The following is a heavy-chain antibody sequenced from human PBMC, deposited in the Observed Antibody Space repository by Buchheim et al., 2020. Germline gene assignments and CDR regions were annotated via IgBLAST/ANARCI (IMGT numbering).Heavy chain of an antibody. CDR1: GFTFSSYE. V-gene: IGHV3-48*03. Sequence: EVQLVESGGGLVQPGGSLRLSCAASGFTFSSYEMNWVRQAPGKGLEWVSYITSSGTTIYYADSVKGRFTISRDNAKTSLYLQMNSLRAEDTAVYYCVRRYCSGGNCLFDYWGQGTL. CDR2: ITSSGTTI. CDR3: VRRYCSGGNCLFDY. D-gene: IGHD2-15*01. J-gene: IGHJ4*02.